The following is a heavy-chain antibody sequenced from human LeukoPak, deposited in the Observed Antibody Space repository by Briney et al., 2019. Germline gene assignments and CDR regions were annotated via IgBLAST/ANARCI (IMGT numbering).Heavy chain of an antibody. CDR2: ISGSGGST. Sequence: GGSLRLSCAASGFTFSSYTMSWVRQAPGKGLEWVSGISGSGGSTYYADSVKGRFTISRDNSKNTLYLQMNSLRAEDTAVCYCAKDRYYDSSGPSDYWGQGTLVTVSS. D-gene: IGHD3-22*01. CDR3: AKDRYYDSSGPSDY. V-gene: IGHV3-23*01. J-gene: IGHJ4*02. CDR1: GFTFSSYT.